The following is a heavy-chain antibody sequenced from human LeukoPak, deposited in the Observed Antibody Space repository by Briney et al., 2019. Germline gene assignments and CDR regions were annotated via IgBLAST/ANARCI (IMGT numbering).Heavy chain of an antibody. J-gene: IGHJ6*03. Sequence: GGSLRLSCAASGFTFSSYGMHWVRQAPGKGLEWVAFIRYDGSNKYYADSVKGRFTISRDNSKNTLYLQMNSLKTEDTAVYYCTTDLPPMVRGVIRPPNYYYYYYMDVWGKGTTVTISS. D-gene: IGHD3-10*01. CDR2: IRYDGSNK. CDR1: GFTFSSYG. V-gene: IGHV3-30*02. CDR3: TTDLPPMVRGVIRPPNYYYYYYMDV.